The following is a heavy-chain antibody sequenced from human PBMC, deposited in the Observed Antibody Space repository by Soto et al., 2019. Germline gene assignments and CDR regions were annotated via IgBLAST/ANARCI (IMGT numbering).Heavy chain of an antibody. J-gene: IGHJ3*01. Sequence: GESLKISCNGSGYSFTGDWIGWVRQMPGKGLEWMGIIYPGDSDTKYSPSFQGQVTISADKSISTAYLQWSSLKASDTAMYYCARHHSVALPAGDAFDVWGQGTTVTVSS. CDR1: GYSFTGDW. CDR2: IYPGDSDT. CDR3: ARHHSVALPAGDAFDV. D-gene: IGHD2-2*01. V-gene: IGHV5-51*01.